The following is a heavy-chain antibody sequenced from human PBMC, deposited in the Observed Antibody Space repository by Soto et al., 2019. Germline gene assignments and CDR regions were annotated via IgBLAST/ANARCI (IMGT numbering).Heavy chain of an antibody. J-gene: IGHJ6*03. Sequence: SGPTLVNPTQTRTLTCTFSGFSLSTSGVGVGWLSHPPGKALECLALIYWDDDKRYSPSLKSRLTITKDTSKNQVVLTMTNMDPVDTATYYCAHRRDFWSGPDMDVWGKGTTVTVSS. CDR1: GFSLSTSGVG. CDR2: IYWDDDK. CDR3: AHRRDFWSGPDMDV. V-gene: IGHV2-5*02. D-gene: IGHD3-3*01.